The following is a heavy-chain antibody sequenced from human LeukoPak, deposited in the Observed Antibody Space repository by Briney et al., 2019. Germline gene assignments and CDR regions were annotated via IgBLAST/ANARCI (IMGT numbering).Heavy chain of an antibody. Sequence: PGGSLRLSCAASGFTFSSYGMHWVRQAPGKGLEWVAVIWYDGSNKYYADSVKGRFTISRDNSKNTLYLQMNSLRVEDTAVYYCARDQAESSGFDYWGQGTLVTVSS. D-gene: IGHD6-6*01. V-gene: IGHV3-33*01. J-gene: IGHJ4*02. CDR1: GFTFSSYG. CDR2: IWYDGSNK. CDR3: ARDQAESSGFDY.